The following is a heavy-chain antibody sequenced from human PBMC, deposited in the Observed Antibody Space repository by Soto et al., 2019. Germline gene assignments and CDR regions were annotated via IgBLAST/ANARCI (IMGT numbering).Heavy chain of an antibody. D-gene: IGHD6-13*01. CDR1: GYSFTSYW. V-gene: IGHV5-10-1*01. Sequence: PGESLKISCKGSGYSFTSYWISWVRQMPGKGLEWMGRIDPSDSYTNYSPSFQGHVTISADKSISTAYLQWSSLKASDTAMYYCARQGIAAAGTIRYYYYGMEVWGQGTTVTVSS. J-gene: IGHJ6*02. CDR3: ARQGIAAAGTIRYYYYGMEV. CDR2: IDPSDSYT.